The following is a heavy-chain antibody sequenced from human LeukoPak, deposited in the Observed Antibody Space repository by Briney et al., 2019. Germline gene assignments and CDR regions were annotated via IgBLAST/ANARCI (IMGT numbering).Heavy chain of an antibody. CDR1: X. Sequence: XINWIRXAPGKGLEWVSHISSSGRLMQYADSVRGRFTITRDNAQNFMSLQMNNLKPEDTAVYYCARDTNNGLDVWGRGTTVTVS. D-gene: IGHD1-20*01. J-gene: IGHJ6*02. CDR3: ARDTNNGLDV. V-gene: IGHV3-11*01. CDR2: ISSSGRLM.